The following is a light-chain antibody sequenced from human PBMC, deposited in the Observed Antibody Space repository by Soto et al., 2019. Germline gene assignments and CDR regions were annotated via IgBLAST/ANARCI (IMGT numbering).Light chain of an antibody. V-gene: IGKV3-20*01. J-gene: IGKJ1*01. CDR3: QHYGSSGTWA. Sequence: EIVLTQSPGTLSLSPGERATLSCRASQSFSTRYLAWYQQKPGQAPRLLISGVSNRATGIPDRFSGSGSGADFTLTISRLEPEDFAVYYCQHYGSSGTWALGQGTKVEIK. CDR1: QSFSTRY. CDR2: GVS.